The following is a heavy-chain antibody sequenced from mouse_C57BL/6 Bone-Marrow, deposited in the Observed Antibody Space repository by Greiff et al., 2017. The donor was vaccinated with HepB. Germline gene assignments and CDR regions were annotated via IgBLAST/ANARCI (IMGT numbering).Heavy chain of an antibody. CDR3: ARHERDPYYYGSSPYYYAMDY. CDR2: FYPGSGSI. J-gene: IGHJ4*01. CDR1: GYTFTEYT. D-gene: IGHD1-1*01. V-gene: IGHV1-62-2*01. Sequence: VKLQQSGAELVKPGASVKLSCKASGYTFTEYTIHWVKQRSGQGLEWIGWFYPGSGSIKYNEKFKDKATLTADKSSSTVYMELSRLTSEDSAVYFCARHERDPYYYGSSPYYYAMDYWGQGTSVTVSS.